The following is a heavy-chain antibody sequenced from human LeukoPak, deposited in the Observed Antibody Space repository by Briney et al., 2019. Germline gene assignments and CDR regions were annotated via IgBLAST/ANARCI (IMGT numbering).Heavy chain of an antibody. CDR3: AREDYGVRDFDY. V-gene: IGHV1-69*05. D-gene: IGHD4-17*01. CDR2: IIPFFGTA. CDR1: GGTFTNYA. Sequence: SVKVSCKASGGTFTNYAFNWVRQAPGQGLEWMGGIIPFFGTANYAQKFQGRVTMTRDTSISTAYMELSRLRSDDTAVYYCAREDYGVRDFDYWGQGTLVTVSS. J-gene: IGHJ4*02.